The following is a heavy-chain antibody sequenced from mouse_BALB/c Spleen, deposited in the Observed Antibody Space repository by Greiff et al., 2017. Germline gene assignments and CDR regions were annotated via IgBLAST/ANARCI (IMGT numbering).Heavy chain of an antibody. V-gene: IGHV1-7*01. J-gene: IGHJ2*01. CDR1: GYTFTSYW. CDR2: INPSTGYT. CDR3: ASITTATLFDY. D-gene: IGHD1-2*01. Sequence: QVQLKESGAELAKPGASVKMSCKASGYTFTSYWMHWVKQRPGQGLEWIGYINPSTGYTEYNQKFKDKATLTADKSSSTAYMQLSSLTSEDSAVYYCASITTATLFDYWGQGTTLTVSS.